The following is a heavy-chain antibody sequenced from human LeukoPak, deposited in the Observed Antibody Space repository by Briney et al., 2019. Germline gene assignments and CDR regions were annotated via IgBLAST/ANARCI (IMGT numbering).Heavy chain of an antibody. CDR3: ARDRNPYFYDY. V-gene: IGHV4-59*01. CDR2: IYYSGST. Sequence: SETLSLTCTVSGGSISSYYWSWIRQPPGKGLEWIGFIYYSGSTNYNPSLKGRVTISVDTSKNQFSLKLSSVTAADTAVYYCARDRNPYFYDYWGQGTLVTVSS. D-gene: IGHD1-14*01. J-gene: IGHJ4*02. CDR1: GGSISSYY.